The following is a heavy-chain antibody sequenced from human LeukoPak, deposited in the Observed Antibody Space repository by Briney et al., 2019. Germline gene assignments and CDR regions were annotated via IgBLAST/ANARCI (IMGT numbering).Heavy chain of an antibody. Sequence: GESLKISCKGSGYSFTSYWIGWVRQMPGKGLEWVGIISPSDSDTKYSPSFQGQVTISADKSISTAYLQWSSLKASDSAIYYCARLRSSSWYFVAYWGQGTLVTVSS. CDR1: GYSFTSYW. CDR2: ISPSDSDT. J-gene: IGHJ4*02. CDR3: ARLRSSSWYFVAY. D-gene: IGHD6-13*01. V-gene: IGHV5-51*01.